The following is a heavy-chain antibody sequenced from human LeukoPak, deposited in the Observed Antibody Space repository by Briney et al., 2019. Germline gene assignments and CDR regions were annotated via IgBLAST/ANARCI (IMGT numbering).Heavy chain of an antibody. CDR1: GFAVSNNY. CDR2: MYGDGRT. V-gene: IGHV3-66*04. J-gene: IGHJ3*02. CDR3: ARRTSGAFAI. Sequence: GGSLRLSCGASGFAVSNNYMTWVRQVPGKGLGWVSVMYGDGRTYYADSVKGRLTISRDNSENTVYLLMNSLRVEDTAVYYCARRTSGAFAIWGQGTKVTVSS.